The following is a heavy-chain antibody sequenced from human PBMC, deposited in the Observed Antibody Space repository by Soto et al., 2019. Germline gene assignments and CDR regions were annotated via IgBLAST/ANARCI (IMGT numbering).Heavy chain of an antibody. CDR1: GFTFSSYS. Sequence: EVQLVESGGGLVQPGGSLRLSCAASGFTFSSYSMNWVRQAPGKGLEWVSYISSSSTIYYADSVKGRFTISRDNAKNSLYLQMNSLRAEDTAVYYCAVVLAANGHYGMDVWGQGTTVTVSS. D-gene: IGHD2-2*01. CDR2: ISSSSTI. V-gene: IGHV3-48*01. J-gene: IGHJ6*02. CDR3: AVVLAANGHYGMDV.